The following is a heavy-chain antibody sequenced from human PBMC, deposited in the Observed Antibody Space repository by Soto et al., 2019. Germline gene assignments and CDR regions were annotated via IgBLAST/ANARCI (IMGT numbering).Heavy chain of an antibody. Sequence: XSVKVSCKASGYTFTSYYIHWVRQAPGQGLEWVGWINPNSGGTNYAQKFQGRVTMTRDTSISTAYMELIRLRSDDTAVYYCARVARGPLVILNYYNYFGMDVWGQGTTVTVSS. CDR2: INPNSGGT. CDR1: GYTFTSYY. CDR3: ARVARGPLVILNYYNYFGMDV. D-gene: IGHD1-26*01. J-gene: IGHJ6*02. V-gene: IGHV1-2*02.